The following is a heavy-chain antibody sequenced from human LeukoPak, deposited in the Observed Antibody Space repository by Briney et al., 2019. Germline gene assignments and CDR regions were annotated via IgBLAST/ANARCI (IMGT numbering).Heavy chain of an antibody. D-gene: IGHD4-17*01. Sequence: GSSVKVSCKASGGTFSSYAISWVRQAPGQGLEWMGGIIPIFGTANYAQKSQGRVTITADESTSTAYMELSSLRSEDTAVYYCARGETTATVTPDYCYYYGMDVWGKGTTVTVSS. CDR2: IIPIFGTA. V-gene: IGHV1-69*01. J-gene: IGHJ6*04. CDR3: ARGETTATVTPDYCYYYGMDV. CDR1: GGTFSSYA.